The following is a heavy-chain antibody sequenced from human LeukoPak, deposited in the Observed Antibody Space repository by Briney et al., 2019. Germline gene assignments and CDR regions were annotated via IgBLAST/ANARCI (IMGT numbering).Heavy chain of an antibody. V-gene: IGHV4-34*01. CDR2: INHSGST. CDR3: ARGLRVRGVITSYYYGMDV. Sequence: SETLSLTCAVYGGSFSGYYWSWIRQPPGKGLEWIGEINHSGSTNYNPSLKSRVTISVDTSKNQFSLKLSSVTAADTAVYYCARGLRVRGVITSYYYGMDVWGKGTTVTVSS. CDR1: GGSFSGYY. J-gene: IGHJ6*04. D-gene: IGHD3-10*01.